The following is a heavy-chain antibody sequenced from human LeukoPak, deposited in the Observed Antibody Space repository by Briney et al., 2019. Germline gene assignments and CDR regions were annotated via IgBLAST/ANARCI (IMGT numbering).Heavy chain of an antibody. CDR2: INHSGST. J-gene: IGHJ6*02. D-gene: IGHD2/OR15-2a*01. Sequence: TSETLSLTCAVYGGSFSGYYWSWIRQPPGKGLEWIGEINHSGSTNYNPSLKSRVTISVDTSKNQFSLKLSSVTAADTAVYYCARGPAILYYYYYGMDVWGQGTTVTVSS. CDR1: GGSFSGYY. V-gene: IGHV4-34*01. CDR3: ARGPAILYYYYYGMDV.